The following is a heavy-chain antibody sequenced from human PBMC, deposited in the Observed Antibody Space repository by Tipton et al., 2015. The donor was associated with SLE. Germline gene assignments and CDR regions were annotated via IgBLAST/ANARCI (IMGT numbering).Heavy chain of an antibody. V-gene: IGHV4-61*02. J-gene: IGHJ4*02. D-gene: IGHD3-3*01. Sequence: TLSLTCTVSGGSISSGSYYWTWIRQPAGKGLEWIGRIYTGGSPNYNPSLKSRITISVDTSKNQFSLKLSSVTAADTAVYYCARDGVFDFWSGYVPGGIEFWGQGTLVTVSS. CDR3: ARDGVFDFWSGYVPGGIEF. CDR2: IYTGGSP. CDR1: GGSISSGSYY.